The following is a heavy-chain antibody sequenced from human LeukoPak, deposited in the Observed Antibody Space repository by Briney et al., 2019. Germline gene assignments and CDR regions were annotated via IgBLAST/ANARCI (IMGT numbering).Heavy chain of an antibody. CDR3: ARDTVGSSSTFDY. Sequence: PSETLSLTCTVSGGFISSSYWSWIRQPPGKGLDWIGYIHYSGNTNSNPSPKSRVTMSVDTSNNQFSLKLTSVTAADTAVYYCARDTVGSSSTFDYWGQGTLVTVSS. J-gene: IGHJ4*02. CDR1: GGFISSSY. CDR2: IHYSGNT. D-gene: IGHD6-13*01. V-gene: IGHV4-59*01.